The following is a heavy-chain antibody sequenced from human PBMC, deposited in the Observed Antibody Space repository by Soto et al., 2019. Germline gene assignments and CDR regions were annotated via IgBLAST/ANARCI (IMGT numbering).Heavy chain of an antibody. V-gene: IGHV3-21*01. D-gene: IGHD5-12*01. J-gene: IGHJ4*02. CDR2: ISSSSSYI. CDR1: GFTFSSYS. CDR3: ARDIVATIEGGFDY. Sequence: GGSLRLSCAASGFTFSSYSMNWVRQAPGKGLEWVSSISSSSSYIYYADSVKGRFTISRDNTKNSLYLQMNSLRAEDTAVYYCARDIVATIEGGFDYWGQGTLVTVSS.